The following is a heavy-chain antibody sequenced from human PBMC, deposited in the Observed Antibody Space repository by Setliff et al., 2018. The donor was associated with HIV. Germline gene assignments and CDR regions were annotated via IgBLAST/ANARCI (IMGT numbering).Heavy chain of an antibody. CDR1: GFTFTGYY. CDR2: ITPNSGGT. J-gene: IGHJ5*02. V-gene: IGHV1-2*02. Sequence: GASVKVSCKASGFTFTGYYIHWVRQAPGQGLEWMGWITPNSGGTNYAQKFQGRVTMTRDTSISTAYMELSRLRSDDTAVYYCARDLGYSSSSGWFDPWRQGTLVTVSS. D-gene: IGHD6-6*01. CDR3: ARDLGYSSSSGWFDP.